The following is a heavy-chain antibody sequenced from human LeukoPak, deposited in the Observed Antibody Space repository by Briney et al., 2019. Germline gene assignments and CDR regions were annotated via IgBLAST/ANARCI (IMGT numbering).Heavy chain of an antibody. J-gene: IGHJ3*02. CDR2: FYYSGST. V-gene: IGHV4-61*05. D-gene: IGHD6-13*01. Sequence: SETLSLTCTVSGGSISSSSYYWGWLRQPPGKGLEWIGCFYYSGSTSYNPSLKSRVTISIDTSKNQFSLKLSSVTAADTAVYYCARTPSSYSSSWYWAGGAFDIWGQGTMVTVSS. CDR1: GGSISSSSYY. CDR3: ARTPSSYSSSWYWAGGAFDI.